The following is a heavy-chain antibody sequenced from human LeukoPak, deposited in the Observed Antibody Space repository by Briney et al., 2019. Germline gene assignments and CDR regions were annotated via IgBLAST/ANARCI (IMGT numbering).Heavy chain of an antibody. V-gene: IGHV3-74*01. J-gene: IGHJ6*02. CDR2: ISGDGRNI. Sequence: GGSLRLSCAASGFTFSSYSMNWVRQDPRKGLVWVSRISGDGRNINYADSVRGRFTISRDNAKNTLYLQMNTLRVEDTAVYYCTRDLMDYDVSTGLHHYYMDVWGQGTTVTVSS. CDR3: TRDLMDYDVSTGLHHYYMDV. D-gene: IGHD3-9*01. CDR1: GFTFSSYS.